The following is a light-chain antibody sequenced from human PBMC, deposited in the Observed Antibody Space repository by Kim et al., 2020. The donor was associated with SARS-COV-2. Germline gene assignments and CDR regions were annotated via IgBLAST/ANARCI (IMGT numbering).Light chain of an antibody. J-gene: IGKJ4*01. Sequence: EIVLTQSPATLSFSPGERATLSCRASQSVYTFLAWYQQRPGQAPRLLIYEASNRATGIPARFSASGSGTDFTLTISSLEPEDFAVYYCQQRRDWPLTFGGGTKVDIK. CDR1: QSVYTF. CDR3: QQRRDWPLT. V-gene: IGKV3-11*01. CDR2: EAS.